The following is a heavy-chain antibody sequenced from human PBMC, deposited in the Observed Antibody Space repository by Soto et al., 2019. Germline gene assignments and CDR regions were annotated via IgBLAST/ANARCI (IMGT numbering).Heavy chain of an antibody. CDR1: GLTFSKYA. CDR2: ISGSGTTT. D-gene: IGHD6-25*01. Sequence: EVQLLESGGGLVQPGGSLRLSCAASGLTFSKYAMSWVRQAPGKGLEWVSAISGSGTTTYSADSVRGRFTISRDNSNNMLDLQMNSPSPEDTALYYCVKFFVETGGSSGWPWSLDSWGQGTLVTVSS. CDR3: VKFFVETGGSSGWPWSLDS. V-gene: IGHV3-23*01. J-gene: IGHJ4*02.